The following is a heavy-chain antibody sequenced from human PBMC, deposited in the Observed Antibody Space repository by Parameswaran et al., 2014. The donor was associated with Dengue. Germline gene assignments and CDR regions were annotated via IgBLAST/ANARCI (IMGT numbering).Heavy chain of an antibody. D-gene: IGHD2-21*01. V-gene: IGHV3-53*01. Sequence: WIRQPPGKGLEWVSVIYSGGSTYYADSVKGRFTISRDNSKNTLYLQMNSLRAEDTAVYYCARGDRDGMDVWGQGTTVTVSS. CDR3: ARGDRDGMDV. CDR2: IYSGGST. J-gene: IGHJ6*02.